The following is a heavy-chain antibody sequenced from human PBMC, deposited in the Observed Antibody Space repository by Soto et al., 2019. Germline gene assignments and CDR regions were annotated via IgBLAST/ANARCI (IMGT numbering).Heavy chain of an antibody. CDR2: ISWNSGSI. CDR3: AKDKAAGNFDY. J-gene: IGHJ4*02. Sequence: EVQLVESGGGLVQPGRSLRLSCAASGFTFDDYAMHWVRQAPGKGLEWVSGISWNSGSIGYADSVKGRFTISRDNAKNSLHLQMNSLRAEDTALYYCAKDKAAGNFDYWGQGTLVTVSS. D-gene: IGHD6-25*01. V-gene: IGHV3-9*01. CDR1: GFTFDDYA.